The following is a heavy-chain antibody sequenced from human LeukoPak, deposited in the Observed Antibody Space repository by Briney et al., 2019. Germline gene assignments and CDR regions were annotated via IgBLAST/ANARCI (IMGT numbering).Heavy chain of an antibody. D-gene: IGHD2-21*02. CDR3: ARDLVLVTGSSGYYYGIDV. J-gene: IGHJ6*02. Sequence: RGSLRLSCAAPGFTLPNFGMHCVRQAPGKGLEWVALISYDGSKEYYADSVEGRFTISRDNAKNSLYLQMNSLRAEDTAVYYCARDLVLVTGSSGYYYGIDVWGQGTTVTVSS. CDR1: GFTLPNFG. V-gene: IGHV3-30*04. CDR2: ISYDGSKE.